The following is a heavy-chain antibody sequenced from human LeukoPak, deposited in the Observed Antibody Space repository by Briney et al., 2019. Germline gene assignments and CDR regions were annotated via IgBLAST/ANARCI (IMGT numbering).Heavy chain of an antibody. V-gene: IGHV3-9*01. CDR1: GFTFSSYW. CDR2: ISWQSNTR. Sequence: GGSLRLSCAASGFTFSSYWMNWARQAPGKGLEWVSGISWQSNTRKYADSVRGRFTISRDNAKNSLYLQMNSLKLEDTALYYCVKDRDFWSGLDVWGQGTMATVS. D-gene: IGHD3-3*01. CDR3: VKDRDFWSGLDV. J-gene: IGHJ6*02.